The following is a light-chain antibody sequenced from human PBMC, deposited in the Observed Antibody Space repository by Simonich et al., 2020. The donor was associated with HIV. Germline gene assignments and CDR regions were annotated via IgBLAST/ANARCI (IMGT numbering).Light chain of an antibody. CDR2: SAS. CDR3: QQYHSIPPT. Sequence: DIVMTQSQDSLAVSMGEWATINCKSSQNILYSSTNKNYLAWYQQKAGQSPKLLIYSASTRAAGVPDRFSGSGSGTDFTLTIRSLQAEDVAVYYCQQYHSIPPTFGGGTKVEIK. CDR1: QNILYSSTNKNY. V-gene: IGKV4-1*01. J-gene: IGKJ4*01.